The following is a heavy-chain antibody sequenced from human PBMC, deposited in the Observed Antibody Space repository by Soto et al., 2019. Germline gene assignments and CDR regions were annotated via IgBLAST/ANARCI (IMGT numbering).Heavy chain of an antibody. Sequence: GGSLRLSCAASGFAFSSYAMSWVRQSPGKGLEWVSAISGSGGSTYHADSVKGRFTISRDNSKNTLYLQMNSLRAEDTAVYYCAKGVWGSHYNWFDPWGQGTLVTVSS. CDR2: ISGSGGST. V-gene: IGHV3-23*01. CDR3: AKGVWGSHYNWFDP. J-gene: IGHJ5*02. D-gene: IGHD3-16*01. CDR1: GFAFSSYA.